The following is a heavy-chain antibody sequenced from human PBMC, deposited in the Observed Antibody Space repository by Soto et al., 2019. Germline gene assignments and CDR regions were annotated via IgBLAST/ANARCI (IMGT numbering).Heavy chain of an antibody. Sequence: PGGSLRLSCAASGFTFSSYGMHWVRQAPGKGLEWVAVISYDGSNKYYADSVKGRFTISRDNSKNTLYLQMNSLRAEDTAVYYCAKPSWATDYSTPFDYWGQGTLVTVSS. J-gene: IGHJ4*02. CDR2: ISYDGSNK. D-gene: IGHD4-17*01. CDR3: AKPSWATDYSTPFDY. CDR1: GFTFSSYG. V-gene: IGHV3-30*18.